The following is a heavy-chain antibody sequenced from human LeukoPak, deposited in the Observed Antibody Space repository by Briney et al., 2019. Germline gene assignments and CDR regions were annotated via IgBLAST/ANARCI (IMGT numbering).Heavy chain of an antibody. Sequence: ASVKVSCKSSGYTFTSYYMHWVRQAPGQGLEWMGIINPSGGSTSYAQKFQGRVTMTRDTSTSTVYMELSSLRSEDTAVYYCARDDYDFWSGYPVYYFDYWGQGTLVTVSS. J-gene: IGHJ4*02. V-gene: IGHV1-46*01. D-gene: IGHD3-3*01. CDR2: INPSGGST. CDR1: GYTFTSYY. CDR3: ARDDYDFWSGYPVYYFDY.